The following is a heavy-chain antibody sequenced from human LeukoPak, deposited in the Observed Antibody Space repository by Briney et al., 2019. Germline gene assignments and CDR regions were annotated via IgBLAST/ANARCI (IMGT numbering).Heavy chain of an antibody. CDR2: SKPYGGTT. Sequence: SKPYGGTTEYAASVKGRFTISRDDSKSIAYLQMNSLKTEDTAVYYCTRDYGDYDRVSDYWGQGTLVTVSS. CDR3: TRDYGDYDRVSDY. V-gene: IGHV3-49*02. J-gene: IGHJ4*02. D-gene: IGHD4-17*01.